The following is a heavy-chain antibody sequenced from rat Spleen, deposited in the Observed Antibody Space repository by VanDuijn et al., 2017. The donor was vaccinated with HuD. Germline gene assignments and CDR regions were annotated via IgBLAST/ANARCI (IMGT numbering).Heavy chain of an antibody. D-gene: IGHD1-2*01. CDR1: GFTFSDYN. V-gene: IGHV5-7*01. J-gene: IGHJ3*01. CDR2: IIYAGSST. CDR3: ARGGSIYGNWFAY. Sequence: EVQLVESGGGLVQPGRSLKLSCAASGFTFSDYNMAWVRQAPQKGLAWVANIIYAGSSTYSRDSVKGRFTISRDNARRTLYMQLDSLRSEDTATYYCARGGSIYGNWFAYWGQGTLVTVSS.